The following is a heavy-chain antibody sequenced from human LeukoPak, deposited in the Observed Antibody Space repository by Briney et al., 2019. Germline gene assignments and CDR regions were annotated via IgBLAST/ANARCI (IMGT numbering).Heavy chain of an antibody. CDR1: GFTFSSYA. V-gene: IGHV3-64*04. D-gene: IGHD2-15*01. J-gene: IGHJ4*02. CDR3: ARDGSSHWELDY. Sequence: PGGSLRLSCSASGFTFSSYAMHWVRQAPGKGLEYVSAISSNGGSTYYADSVKGRFTISRDNSKNTLYLQVDSLRAEDTAVYYCARDGSSHWELDYWGQGTLVTVSS. CDR2: ISSNGGST.